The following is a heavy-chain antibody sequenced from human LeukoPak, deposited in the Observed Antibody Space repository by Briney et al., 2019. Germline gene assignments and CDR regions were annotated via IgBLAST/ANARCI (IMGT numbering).Heavy chain of an antibody. D-gene: IGHD3-22*01. CDR1: RFSFSNFW. CDR3: ARVGYYYDTRPKDY. J-gene: IGHJ4*02. CDR2: IKQEGTET. Sequence: HPGGSLRLSCAASRFSFSNFWMNWVRQAPGKALEWVANIKQEGTETHYMDSVKGRFTISRDNAKNSLYLQMNSLRVEDTAVYYCARVGYYYDTRPKDYWGQGTLVTVSS. V-gene: IGHV3-7*01.